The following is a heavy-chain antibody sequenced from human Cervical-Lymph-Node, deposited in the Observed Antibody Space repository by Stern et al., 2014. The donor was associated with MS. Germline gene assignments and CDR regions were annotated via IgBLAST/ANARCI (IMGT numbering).Heavy chain of an antibody. CDR1: GFTFSTYA. D-gene: IGHD3-10*01. J-gene: IGHJ4*02. CDR2: VAYDGTQR. Sequence: VQLVESRGGVVQPGRSLSLSWVASGFTFSTYAMHWVRQAQGKGLEWVAFVAYDGTQRNSTDSVKARFTISRDNSKNTLYLHMNSLRDEDTAVYFCARGGRGVGLEYWGQGALVTVSS. V-gene: IGHV3-30-3*01. CDR3: ARGGRGVGLEY.